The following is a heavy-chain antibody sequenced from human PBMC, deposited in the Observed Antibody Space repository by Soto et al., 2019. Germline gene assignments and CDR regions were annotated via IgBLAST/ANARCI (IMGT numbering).Heavy chain of an antibody. Sequence: GESLKISCKGSGYSFTSYWIGWVRQMPGKGLEWMGIIYPGDSDTRYSPSFQGQVTISADKSISTAYLQWSSLKASDTAMYYCASLSQLGYCSSASCLSHAFDIWGQGTMVTVSS. V-gene: IGHV5-51*01. D-gene: IGHD2-2*01. CDR3: ASLSQLGYCSSASCLSHAFDI. J-gene: IGHJ3*02. CDR2: IYPGDSDT. CDR1: GYSFTSYW.